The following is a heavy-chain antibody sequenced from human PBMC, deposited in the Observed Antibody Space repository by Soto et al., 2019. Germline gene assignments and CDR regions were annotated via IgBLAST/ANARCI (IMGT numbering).Heavy chain of an antibody. V-gene: IGHV5-10-1*01. CDR2: IDPSDSYT. D-gene: IGHD3-3*01. CDR3: ARRLPNYDFWSGYYADGMDV. CDR1: GYSFTSYW. J-gene: IGHJ6*02. Sequence: PGESLKISCKGSGYSFTSYWISWVRQMPGKGLEWMGRIDPSDSYTNYSPSFQGHVTISADKSISTAYLQWSSLKASDTAMYYCARRLPNYDFWSGYYADGMDVWGQGTTVTVSS.